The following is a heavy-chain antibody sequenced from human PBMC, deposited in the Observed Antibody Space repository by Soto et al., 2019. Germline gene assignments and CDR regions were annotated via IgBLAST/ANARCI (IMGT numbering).Heavy chain of an antibody. D-gene: IGHD6-13*01. CDR3: ARAGGGLAAAGTVLFDY. J-gene: IGHJ4*02. CDR2: ISAYNGNT. CDR1: GYTFTSYG. V-gene: IGHV1-18*01. Sequence: ASVKVSCKASGYTFTSYGISWVRQAPGQGLEWMGWISAYNGNTNYAQKLQGRVTMTTDTSTSTAYMELRSLRSDDTAVYYCARAGGGLAAAGTVLFDYWRQGTLVTVSS.